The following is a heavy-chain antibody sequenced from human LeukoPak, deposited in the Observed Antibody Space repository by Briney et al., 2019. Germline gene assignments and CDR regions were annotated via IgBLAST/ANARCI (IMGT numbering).Heavy chain of an antibody. CDR1: GGSISSSSYY. V-gene: IGHV4-39*07. J-gene: IGHJ3*02. CDR3: AREPSRRLTAFDI. CDR2: IYYSGST. D-gene: IGHD3-9*01. Sequence: SETLSLTCTVSGGSISSSSYYWGWIRQPPGKGLEWIGSIYYSGSTYYNPSLKSRVTISVDTSKNQFSLKLSSVTTADTAVYYCAREPSRRLTAFDIWDQGTMVTVSS.